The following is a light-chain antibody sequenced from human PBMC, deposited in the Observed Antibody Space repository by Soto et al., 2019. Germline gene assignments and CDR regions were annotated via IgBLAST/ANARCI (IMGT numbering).Light chain of an antibody. CDR2: GAS. J-gene: IGKJ1*01. Sequence: EIVMTQSPATLSVSPGERATLSCRASQSVSSNLAWYQQKPGQAPRLLIYGASGRATGMPGRFSGRGSGTEFTLTINNLQSEDFAVYYCQQYRNWPRTFGQGTKVDI. CDR3: QQYRNWPRT. V-gene: IGKV3-15*01. CDR1: QSVSSN.